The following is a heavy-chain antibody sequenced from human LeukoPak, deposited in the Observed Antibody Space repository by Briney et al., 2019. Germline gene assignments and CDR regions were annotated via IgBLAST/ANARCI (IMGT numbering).Heavy chain of an antibody. Sequence: GGSLRLSCAASGFTFSSYSMHWVRQAPGKGLEWVSSISSSSSYIYYADSVKSRFTISRDNAKNSLYLQMNSLRAEDTAVYYCASGSYYDSEGDYWGQGTLVTVSS. CDR2: ISSSSSYI. CDR1: GFTFSSYS. D-gene: IGHD1-26*01. CDR3: ASGSYYDSEGDY. J-gene: IGHJ4*02. V-gene: IGHV3-21*01.